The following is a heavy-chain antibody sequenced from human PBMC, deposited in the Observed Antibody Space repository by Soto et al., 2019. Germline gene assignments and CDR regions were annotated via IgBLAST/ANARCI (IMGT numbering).Heavy chain of an antibody. CDR3: VSVKGYFES. CDR2: INRSGDTK. J-gene: IGHJ4*02. V-gene: IGHV3-48*03. CDR1: GFTSSTYE. D-gene: IGHD3-22*01. Sequence: GGSLRLSCAASGFTSSTYEMNWVRQAPGKGLQWVSYINRSGDTKHYADSAKGRFTISRDNAKNSLYLQMNSLRAEDTALYYCVSVKGYFESWGQGTLVTVSS.